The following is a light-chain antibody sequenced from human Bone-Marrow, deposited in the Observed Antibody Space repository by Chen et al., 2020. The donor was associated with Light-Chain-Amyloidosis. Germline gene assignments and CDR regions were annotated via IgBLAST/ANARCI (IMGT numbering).Light chain of an antibody. Sequence: SYVLTQPSSVSVAPGQTATIACGGNNIGSTSVHWYQRTPGQAPLLVVYDDSDRPSGIPERVSGSNSGNTATLTSSRVEAGDEADYYCQVWDRSSDRPVFGGGTKLTVL. V-gene: IGLV3-21*02. J-gene: IGLJ3*02. CDR1: NIGSTS. CDR3: QVWDRSSDRPV. CDR2: DDS.